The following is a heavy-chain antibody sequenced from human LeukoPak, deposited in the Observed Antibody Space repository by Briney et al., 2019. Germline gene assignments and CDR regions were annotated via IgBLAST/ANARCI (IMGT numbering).Heavy chain of an antibody. CDR1: GGSFRGYY. CDR3: AREAGSGWYGGTRREFDS. J-gene: IGHJ4*02. Sequence: PSETLSLTCAVYGGSFRGYYWRWIRQPPGKGLEWIGEINHSGSTNYNPSLKSRVTISVDTSKNQFSLKLSSVTAADTAVYYCAREAGSGWYGGTRREFDSWGQGTLVTVSS. V-gene: IGHV4-34*01. D-gene: IGHD6-19*01. CDR2: INHSGST.